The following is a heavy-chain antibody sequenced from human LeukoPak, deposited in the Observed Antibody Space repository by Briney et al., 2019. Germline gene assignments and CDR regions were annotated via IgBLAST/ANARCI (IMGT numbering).Heavy chain of an antibody. CDR2: ISSGGSTI. D-gene: IGHD3-10*01. CDR1: GFTFSSYG. Sequence: GGSLRLSCAASGFTFSSYGMHWVRQAPGKGLGWVSYISSGGSTIYYADSVKGRFTISRDNAKNSVYLQMNSLRAEDTAVYYCASSMVRGFFFYYMDVWGKGTTVTISS. J-gene: IGHJ6*03. V-gene: IGHV3-48*01. CDR3: ASSMVRGFFFYYMDV.